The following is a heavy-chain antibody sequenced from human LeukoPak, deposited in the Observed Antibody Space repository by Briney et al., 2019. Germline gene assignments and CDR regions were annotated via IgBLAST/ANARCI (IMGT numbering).Heavy chain of an antibody. Sequence: GGSLRLSCAASGFTVSSYGMHWVRQAPGKGLEWVSYISSSGSTIYYADSVKGRFTISRDNSKNTLYLQMNSLRAEDTAIYYCATYRQVLLPFESWGQGTLVTVSS. CDR2: ISSSGSTI. V-gene: IGHV3-48*01. CDR3: ATYRQVLLPFES. J-gene: IGHJ4*02. CDR1: GFTVSSYG. D-gene: IGHD2-8*02.